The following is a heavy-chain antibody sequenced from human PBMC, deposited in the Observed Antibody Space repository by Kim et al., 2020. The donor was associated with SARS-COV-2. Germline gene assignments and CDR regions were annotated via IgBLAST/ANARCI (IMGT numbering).Heavy chain of an antibody. CDR2: IKEDGSEK. Sequence: GGSLRLSCVASGFTFSYYWMSWVRQAPGKGLEWLAQIKEDGSEKFYVDSVKGRFTISRDNAKNSLYLQMDSLRAADTAVYYCARGGRPGDYWGQGTRVTASS. J-gene: IGHJ4*02. CDR1: GFTFSYYW. D-gene: IGHD6-6*01. V-gene: IGHV3-7*01. CDR3: ARGGRPGDY.